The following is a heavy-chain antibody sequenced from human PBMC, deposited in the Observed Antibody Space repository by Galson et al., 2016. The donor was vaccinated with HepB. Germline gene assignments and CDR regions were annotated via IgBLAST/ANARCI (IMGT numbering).Heavy chain of an antibody. CDR2: IHPSGAYT. D-gene: IGHD3-9*01. J-gene: IGHJ4*02. Sequence: SVKVSCKAFDNTFSKDYIHWVRQAPGQGLQWLGTIHPSGAYTTYAQRFDGRVTMTRDTATNTVYMELRALTSKDTAVYYCARANYNLLTGYYSGLDHWGQGTLVTVSS. CDR3: ARANYNLLTGYYSGLDH. V-gene: IGHV1-46*01. CDR1: DNTFSKDY.